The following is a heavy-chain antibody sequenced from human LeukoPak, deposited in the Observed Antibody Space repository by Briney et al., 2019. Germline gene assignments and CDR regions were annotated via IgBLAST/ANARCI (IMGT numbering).Heavy chain of an antibody. CDR2: IIPIFGTA. CDR3: ARDWPYYDFWSGYTYNWFDP. V-gene: IGHV1-69*05. J-gene: IGHJ5*02. D-gene: IGHD3-3*01. CDR1: GGTFSSYA. Sequence: GASVKVSCKASGGTFSSYAISWVRQAPGQGLEWMGGIIPIFGTANYAQKFQGRVTITTDESTSTAYMELSSLRSEDTAVYYCARDWPYYDFWSGYTYNWFDPWGQGTLVTVSS.